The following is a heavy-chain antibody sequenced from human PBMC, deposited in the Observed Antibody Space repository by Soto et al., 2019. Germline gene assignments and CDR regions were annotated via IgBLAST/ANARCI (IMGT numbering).Heavy chain of an antibody. Sequence: ASVKVSCKASGYIFSANYIHWVRQAPGQGLEWLGWINPHSGATNYAQKFLGRVTMSADTSASTAYMDLARLKSDDTAVYYCVRDPARGFSNWFDPWGRGTLVTVSS. CDR3: VRDPARGFSNWFDP. J-gene: IGHJ5*02. V-gene: IGHV1-2*02. D-gene: IGHD3-22*01. CDR2: INPHSGAT. CDR1: GYIFSANY.